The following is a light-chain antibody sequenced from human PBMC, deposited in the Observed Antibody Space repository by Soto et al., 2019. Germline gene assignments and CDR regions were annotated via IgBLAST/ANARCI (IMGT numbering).Light chain of an antibody. CDR3: QQRSNWPRT. V-gene: IGKV3-11*01. J-gene: IGKJ1*01. CDR1: QSVTTL. Sequence: EIVLTQSPATLSLSPGERATLSCRASQSVTTLLAWYQQKPGQAPRLLIQDASNRATGIPPRFSGSGSGTDFTLTIGSLEPQDSAVYYCQQRSNWPRTFGQGTKV. CDR2: DAS.